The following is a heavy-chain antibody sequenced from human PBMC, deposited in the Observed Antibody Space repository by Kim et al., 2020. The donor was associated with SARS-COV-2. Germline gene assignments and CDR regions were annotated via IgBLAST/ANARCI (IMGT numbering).Heavy chain of an antibody. J-gene: IGHJ6*02. V-gene: IGHV1-46*01. D-gene: IGHD6-13*01. Sequence: ASVKVSCKASGYTFTSYYMHWVRQAPGQGLEWMGIINPSGGSTSYAQKFQGRVTMTRDTSTSTVYMELSSLRSEDTAVYYCAREILSPMIPGRKAAAGTSSYYYGMDVWGQGTTVIVSS. CDR2: INPSGGST. CDR1: GYTFTSYY. CDR3: AREILSPMIPGRKAAAGTSSYYYGMDV.